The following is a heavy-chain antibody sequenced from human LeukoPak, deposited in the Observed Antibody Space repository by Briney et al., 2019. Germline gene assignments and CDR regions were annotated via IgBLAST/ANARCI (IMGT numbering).Heavy chain of an antibody. CDR3: ARVSVARYSSSNWFDP. J-gene: IGHJ5*02. CDR1: GGSISSGGYY. D-gene: IGHD6-6*01. V-gene: IGHV4-31*03. CDR2: IYYSGST. Sequence: PSQTLSLTCTVSGGSISSGGYYWSWIRQHPGKGLEWIGYIYYSGSTYYNPSLKSRVTISVDTSKNQFSLKLSSVTAADTAVYYCARVSVARYSSSNWFDPWGQGTLVTVSS.